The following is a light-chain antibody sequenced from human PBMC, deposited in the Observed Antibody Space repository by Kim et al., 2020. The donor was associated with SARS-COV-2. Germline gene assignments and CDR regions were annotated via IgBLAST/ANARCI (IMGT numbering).Light chain of an antibody. CDR2: KAS. CDR1: QSITTW. CDR3: QQYDTYPYT. J-gene: IGKJ2*01. V-gene: IGKV1-5*03. Sequence: GDRVTITCRASQSITTWLAWYQQKPGRAPKLLIYKASNLESGVPSRFSGSGSGTEFTLTISSLQPDDVATYYCQQYDTYPYTFGQGTKLEI.